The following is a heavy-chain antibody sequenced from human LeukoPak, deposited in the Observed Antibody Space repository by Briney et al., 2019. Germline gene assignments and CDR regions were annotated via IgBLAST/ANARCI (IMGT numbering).Heavy chain of an antibody. CDR1: GGSISSGGYY. Sequence: PSETLSLTCTVSGGSISSGGYYRSWIRQPPGKGLEWIGYIYHSGSTYYNPSLKSRVTISVDRSKNQFSLKLSSVTAADTAVYYCARADKCSSTSCYKVGYYYYYMDVWGKGTTVTVSS. V-gene: IGHV4-30-2*01. D-gene: IGHD2-2*02. CDR3: ARADKCSSTSCYKVGYYYYYMDV. J-gene: IGHJ6*03. CDR2: IYHSGST.